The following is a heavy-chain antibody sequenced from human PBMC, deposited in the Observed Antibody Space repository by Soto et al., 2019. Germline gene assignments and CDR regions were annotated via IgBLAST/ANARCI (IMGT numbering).Heavy chain of an antibody. V-gene: IGHV1-69*12. D-gene: IGHD2-15*01. CDR1: GGTFVSYA. Sequence: VQLVQSGAEVRKPGSSVKVFCKASGGTFVSYAINWVRQAPGQGLEWMGLIIPMFGTTNYAQKFQVRVTITAGAFTSTMETRNPKSDDTAVLDCGREEAVVVDTSPVSAMDVWGLGTTVTVSS. CDR3: GREEAVVVDTSPVSAMDV. J-gene: IGHJ6*02. CDR2: IIPMFGTT.